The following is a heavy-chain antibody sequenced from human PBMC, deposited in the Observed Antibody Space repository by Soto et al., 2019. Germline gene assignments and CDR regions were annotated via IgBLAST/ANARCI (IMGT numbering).Heavy chain of an antibody. J-gene: IGHJ4*02. D-gene: IGHD3-22*01. CDR3: AKDPGHYDSSGYYDY. CDR2: ISYDGSNK. Sequence: GGSLRLSCAASGFTFSSYGMHWVRQAPGKGLEWVAVISYDGSNKYYADSVKGRFTISRDNSKNTLYLQMNSLRAEDTAVYYCAKDPGHYDSSGYYDYWGQGTLVTVSS. CDR1: GFTFSSYG. V-gene: IGHV3-30*18.